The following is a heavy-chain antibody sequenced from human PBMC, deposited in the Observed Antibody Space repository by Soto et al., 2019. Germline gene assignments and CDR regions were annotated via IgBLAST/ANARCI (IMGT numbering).Heavy chain of an antibody. CDR2: ISAYNGNT. CDR3: GRDSLKYYDSSGYYLR. J-gene: IGHJ4*02. V-gene: IGHV1-18*01. CDR1: GYTFTSYG. Sequence: QVQLVQSGAEVKKPGASVKVSCKASGYTFTSYGISWVRQAPGQGLEWMGWISAYNGNTNYAQKLQGRVTMTTDTSTSKGYMELRSLRSDDTAVYYCGRDSLKYYDSSGYYLRWGQGTLVTVSS. D-gene: IGHD3-22*01.